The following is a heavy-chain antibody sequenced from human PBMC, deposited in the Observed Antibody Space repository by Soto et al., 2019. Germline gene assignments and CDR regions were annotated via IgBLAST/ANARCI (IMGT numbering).Heavy chain of an antibody. J-gene: IGHJ6*02. CDR3: ARSMYSTSAQLYYGMDV. D-gene: IGHD6-6*01. CDR2: TYYRSRWYS. V-gene: IGHV6-1*01. CDR1: GDTVSSNSVA. Sequence: SQTLSLTCVGSGDTVSSNSVAWNWVRQSPSRGLEWLGRTYYRSRWYSDYAVSVRSRIDINADTSKNQLSLKLSSATAADTAVYYCARSMYSTSAQLYYGMDVWGQGTTVTVSS.